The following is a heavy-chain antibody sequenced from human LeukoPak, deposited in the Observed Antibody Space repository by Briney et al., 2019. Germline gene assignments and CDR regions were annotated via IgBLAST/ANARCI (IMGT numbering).Heavy chain of an antibody. Sequence: SQTLSLTCTVSGGSISSGGYYWSWIRQHPGKGLEWIGYIYYSGSTYYNPSLKSRVTISVDTSKNQFSLKLSSVTAADTAAYYCARHTFVYGVDVWGQGATVTVPS. D-gene: IGHD2-15*01. V-gene: IGHV4-31*03. CDR3: ARHTFVYGVDV. J-gene: IGHJ6*02. CDR1: GGSISSGGYY. CDR2: IYYSGST.